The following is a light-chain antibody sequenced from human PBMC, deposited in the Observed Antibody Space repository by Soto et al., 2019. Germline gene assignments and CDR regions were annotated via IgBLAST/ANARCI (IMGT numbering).Light chain of an antibody. CDR1: QGISSY. Sequence: DIQLTQSPSFLSASVGDRVTITCRASQGISSYLAWYQQKPGKAPKLLIYAASTLQSGVPSRFSGSGSGTEFTLTISSLQPEDYATYYSQQLNSYPLYTFGQGTKLEIK. CDR3: QQLNSYPLYT. CDR2: AAS. V-gene: IGKV1-9*01. J-gene: IGKJ2*01.